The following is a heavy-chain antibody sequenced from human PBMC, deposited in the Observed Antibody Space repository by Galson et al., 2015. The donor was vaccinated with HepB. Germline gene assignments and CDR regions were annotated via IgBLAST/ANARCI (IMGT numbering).Heavy chain of an antibody. V-gene: IGHV3-23*01. J-gene: IGHJ4*02. CDR1: GFTFSIYD. D-gene: IGHD3-10*01. CDR2: ISGSGDNT. CDR3: AKGYSGYYFES. Sequence: SLRLSCAASGFTFSIYDMTWVRQAPGEGLDWVSTISGSGDNTYYGDSVKGRFTISRDNSNNTVYLQMNSLRDEDTAIYYCAKGYSGYYFESWGQGTRVTVSS.